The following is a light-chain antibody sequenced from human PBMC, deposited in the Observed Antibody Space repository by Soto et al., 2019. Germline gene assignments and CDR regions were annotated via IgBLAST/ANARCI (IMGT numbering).Light chain of an antibody. CDR3: QQSYMTFMYT. CDR1: QSISTY. J-gene: IGKJ2*01. CDR2: GAY. V-gene: IGKV1-39*01. Sequence: DIQMTQSPSSLSASVGDRVTITCRASQSISTYLNWYQQKPGKAPKLLIYGAYYLQSGVPSRFSGSGSETDFTLTISSLQPEDFATYYCQQSYMTFMYTFGQGTKLEIK.